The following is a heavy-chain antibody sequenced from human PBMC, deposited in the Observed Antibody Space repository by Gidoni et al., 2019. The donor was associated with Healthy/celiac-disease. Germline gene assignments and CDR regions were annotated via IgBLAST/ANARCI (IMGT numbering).Heavy chain of an antibody. CDR1: GGSISSYY. J-gene: IGHJ6*02. D-gene: IGHD6-6*01. Sequence: QVQLQQSGPGLLKPSETLSLTCTVSGGSISSYYWSWIRQPAGKGLEWIGRIYTSGSTNYNPSLKSRVTMAVDTSKNQFSLKLSSVTAADTAVYSCAREEYSSSLYYGMDVWGQGTTVTVSS. V-gene: IGHV4-4*07. CDR2: IYTSGST. CDR3: AREEYSSSLYYGMDV.